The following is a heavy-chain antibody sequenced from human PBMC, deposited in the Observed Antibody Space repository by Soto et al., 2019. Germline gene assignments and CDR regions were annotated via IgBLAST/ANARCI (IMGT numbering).Heavy chain of an antibody. CDR3: ARGGGPYVWFNEF. CDR2: IIPVFGTT. V-gene: IGHV1-69*13. Sequence: ASVKVSCKDSGGLFSSFAISWVRQAPGQGLEWMGGIIPVFGTTNYAQKFQGRVTITADESTNTAYMELSSLTSDDTAMYYCARGGGPYVWFNEFWGQGTLVTVSS. CDR1: GGLFSSFA. D-gene: IGHD3-16*01. J-gene: IGHJ4*02.